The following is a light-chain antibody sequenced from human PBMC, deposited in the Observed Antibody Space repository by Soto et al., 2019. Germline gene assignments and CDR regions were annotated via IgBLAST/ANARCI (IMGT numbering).Light chain of an antibody. CDR3: SSYAGSNNWV. Sequence: QSALTQPPSASGSPGQSVTISCTGTSSDVGGFNYVSWYQQHPGKAPKLMIYEVNKRPSGVPGRFSGSKSGNTASLTVSGLQAEDEADYYCSSYAGSNNWVFGGGTKVTVL. CDR2: EVN. CDR1: SSDVGGFNY. J-gene: IGLJ3*02. V-gene: IGLV2-8*01.